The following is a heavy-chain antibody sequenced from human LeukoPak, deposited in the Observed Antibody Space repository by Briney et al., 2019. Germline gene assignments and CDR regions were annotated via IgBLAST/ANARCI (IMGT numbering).Heavy chain of an antibody. CDR3: ARERNLAYCGGDCPPDAFDI. CDR2: IIPIFGTA. CDR1: GGTFSSYA. D-gene: IGHD2-21*02. V-gene: IGHV1-69*13. J-gene: IGHJ3*02. Sequence: SVKVSCKASGGTFSSYAISWVRPAPGQGLEWMGGIIPIFGTANYAQKFQGRVTITADESTSTAYMELSSLRSEDTAVYYCARERNLAYCGGDCPPDAFDIWGQGTMVTVSS.